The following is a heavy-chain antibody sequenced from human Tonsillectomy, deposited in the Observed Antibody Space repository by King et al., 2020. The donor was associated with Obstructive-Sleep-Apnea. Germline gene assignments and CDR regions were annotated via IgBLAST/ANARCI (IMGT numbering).Heavy chain of an antibody. V-gene: IGHV3-30*02. CDR1: GFTFSSFG. D-gene: IGHD3-10*01. Sequence: VQLVESGGGVVQPGGSLRLSCAASGFTFSSFGMHWVRQTPGKGLEWVAFIRADGSYAYCADSVKGRFTISRENSKNMLYLQMNSLRVEDTAVYYCAKVGIPYYYGNGYDFEYWGRGPLVTVSS. J-gene: IGHJ4*02. CDR3: AKVGIPYYYGNGYDFEY. CDR2: IRADGSYA.